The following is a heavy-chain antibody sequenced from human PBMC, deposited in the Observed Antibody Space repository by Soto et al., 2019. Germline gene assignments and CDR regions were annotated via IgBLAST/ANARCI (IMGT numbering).Heavy chain of an antibody. CDR3: AHIPNYYQYDWFDP. V-gene: IGHV2-5*02. CDR1: GFSLTTRGVG. Sequence: QITLKESGPTLVKPTQTLTLTCTFSGFSLTTRGVGVGWIRQPPGKALECLALIYWDDDKRYSPSRQSRLSITKDTSKTQVVLTMTNVDPVDTATYYCAHIPNYYQYDWFDPWGQGTLVSVSS. CDR2: IYWDDDK. D-gene: IGHD3-16*01. J-gene: IGHJ5*02.